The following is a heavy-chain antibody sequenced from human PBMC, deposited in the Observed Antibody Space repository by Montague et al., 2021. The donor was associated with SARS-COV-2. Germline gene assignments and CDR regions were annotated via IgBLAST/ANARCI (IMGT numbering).Heavy chain of an antibody. CDR2: VSASGS. J-gene: IGHJ6*02. V-gene: IGHV4-59*08. CDR3: ARHRKDYDILTGYSTSFYYDMDV. D-gene: IGHD3-9*01. CDR1: GGSNSRYY. Sequence: SETLSLTCTVSGGSNSRYYWSWIRQPPGKGLEWIGYVSASGSDYXPSLKSRVSISVDTSKKLLSLSLSSVTAADTAIYYCARHRKDYDILTGYSTSFYYDMDVGGQGTTVTVSS.